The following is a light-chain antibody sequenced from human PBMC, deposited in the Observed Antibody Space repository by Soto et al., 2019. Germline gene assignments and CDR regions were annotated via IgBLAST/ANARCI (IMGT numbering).Light chain of an antibody. CDR3: QQYNISPLP. CDR2: GAS. CDR1: QDINSY. Sequence: DVQMTQSPSSLSASVGDRVTITCRASQDINSYLAWYQQKPGNAPKSLIYGASSLQTGVPSRFSGRKSGKDFTLTISTLHPEVSATYSCQQYNISPLPFGGGTKVEIK. J-gene: IGKJ4*01. V-gene: IGKV1D-16*01.